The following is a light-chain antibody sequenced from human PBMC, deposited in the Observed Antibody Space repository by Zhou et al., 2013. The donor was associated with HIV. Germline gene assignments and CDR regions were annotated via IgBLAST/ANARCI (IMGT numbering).Light chain of an antibody. CDR2: EVT. CDR1: NNDIGGYDF. J-gene: IGLJ2*01. Sequence: QSALTQPPSASGSPGQSVTISCTGTNNDIGGYDFVSWYQQHPGKAPKLLIYEVTERPSGVPDRFSGSKSGNTASLTVSGLQAEDEADYYCSSYAGSNVVIFGGGTKLTV. V-gene: IGLV2-8*01. CDR3: SSYAGSNVVI.